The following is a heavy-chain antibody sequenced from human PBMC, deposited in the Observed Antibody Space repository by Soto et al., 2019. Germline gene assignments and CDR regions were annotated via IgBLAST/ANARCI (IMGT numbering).Heavy chain of an antibody. D-gene: IGHD3-10*01. CDR2: TYYRSKWYN. J-gene: IGHJ6*02. CDR3: SRAAMVRGVIIGYYGMDV. CDR1: GDSVSSNSAA. V-gene: IGHV6-1*01. Sequence: PSETLSLTCAISGDSVSSNSAAWSWIRQSPSRGLEWLGRTYYRSKWYNDYAVSVKSRITINTDTSKNQFSLQLNSVTPEDTAVYYCSRAAMVRGVIIGYYGMDVWGQGTTVTVSS.